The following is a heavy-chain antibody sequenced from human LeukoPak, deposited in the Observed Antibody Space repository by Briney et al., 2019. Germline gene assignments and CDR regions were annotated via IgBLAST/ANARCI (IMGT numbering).Heavy chain of an antibody. CDR1: GFTFSSYS. Sequence: GGSLRLSCATSGFTFSSYSMTWVRQAPGKGLEWVGFIRSKIYGGTPEYAASVKGRFTISRDDYKGIAYLQMNSLKTEDTAVYYCTRDQTPYYWGQGTLVTVSS. V-gene: IGHV3-49*04. CDR2: IRSKIYGGTP. CDR3: TRDQTPYY. J-gene: IGHJ4*02.